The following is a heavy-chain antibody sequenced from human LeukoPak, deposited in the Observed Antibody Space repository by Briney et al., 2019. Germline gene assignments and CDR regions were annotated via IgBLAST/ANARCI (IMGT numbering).Heavy chain of an antibody. V-gene: IGHV3-53*01. Sequence: GGSLRLSCAASGFTVSSNYMSWVRQAPGKGLEWVSVIYSCGSTYYADSVKGRFTISRDNSKNSLYLQMNSLRAEDTAVYYRAKGGVAAAGTMGYFDYWGQGTLVTVSS. CDR1: GFTVSSNY. J-gene: IGHJ4*02. CDR2: IYSCGST. D-gene: IGHD6-13*01. CDR3: AKGGVAAAGTMGYFDY.